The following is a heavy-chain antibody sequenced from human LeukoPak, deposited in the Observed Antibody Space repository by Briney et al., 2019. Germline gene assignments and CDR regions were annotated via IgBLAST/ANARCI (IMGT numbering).Heavy chain of an antibody. J-gene: IGHJ4*02. CDR1: GYTFTSYG. Sequence: ASVKVSCKASGYTFTSYGISWVRQAPGQGHEWMGWISAYNGNRNYAQKLQGRVTMTTDTSTSTAYMELRSLRPDDTAVYYCARDPTAYCSGGSCYSGALDYWGQGTLVIVSS. D-gene: IGHD2-15*01. CDR3: ARDPTAYCSGGSCYSGALDY. V-gene: IGHV1-18*01. CDR2: ISAYNGNR.